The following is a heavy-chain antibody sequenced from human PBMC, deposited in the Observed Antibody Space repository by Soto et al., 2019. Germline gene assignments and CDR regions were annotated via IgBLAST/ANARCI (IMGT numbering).Heavy chain of an antibody. Sequence: GGSLRLSCAASGFTFSSYXMSXXRQAPGKGLEWVANIKKDGSEKYYVDSVKGRFTISRDNAKNSLYLQMNSLRAEDTAVYYCARVPRGYWGQGTLVTVSS. J-gene: IGHJ4*02. CDR1: GFTFSSYX. V-gene: IGHV3-7*05. CDR3: ARVPRGY. CDR2: IKKDGSEK.